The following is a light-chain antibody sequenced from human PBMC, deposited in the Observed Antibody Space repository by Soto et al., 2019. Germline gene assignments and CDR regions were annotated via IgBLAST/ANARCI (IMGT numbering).Light chain of an antibody. CDR2: DVT. CDR3: CSYAGRYTFV. Sequence: QSALTQPRSVSGSPGQSVTISCTGTSSDVGGYYYVSWYQQHPGKAPKLMIYDVTKRPSGVPDRFSGSKSGNTASLTISGFQGEAGAVFYCCSYAGRYTFVCGTGTKLTVL. CDR1: SSDVGGYYY. V-gene: IGLV2-11*01. J-gene: IGLJ1*01.